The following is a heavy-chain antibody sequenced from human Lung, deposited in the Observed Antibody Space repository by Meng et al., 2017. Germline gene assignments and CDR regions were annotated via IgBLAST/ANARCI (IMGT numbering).Heavy chain of an antibody. V-gene: IGHV3-74*03. J-gene: IGHJ4*02. CDR2: IRGDGGSI. CDR1: GFTVRSYW. CDR3: ARESGYFEY. Sequence: VVRGESGGGVVQPGWSLRLSCAAAGFTVRSYWMHWVRQAPGKGLVWVSRIRGDGGSIVYADSVKGRFTISRDNAKNTLFLQMNSLRAEDTAVYYCARESGYFEYWGQGILVTVSS.